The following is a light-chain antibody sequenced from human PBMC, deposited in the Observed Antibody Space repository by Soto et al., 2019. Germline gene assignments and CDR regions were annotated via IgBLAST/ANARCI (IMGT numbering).Light chain of an antibody. J-gene: IGKJ4*01. CDR2: GAS. V-gene: IGKV3-20*01. CDR3: LQYGSSPPT. CDR1: QSVSQNF. Sequence: EIVLTQSPGTLSLSPGERATLSCRASQSVSQNFLAWYQQKPGQAPRLLINGASSRATGIPDRFSGSGSGTAFSLTIDSLEPEDFAVYFCLQYGSSPPTFGGGTKVAIK.